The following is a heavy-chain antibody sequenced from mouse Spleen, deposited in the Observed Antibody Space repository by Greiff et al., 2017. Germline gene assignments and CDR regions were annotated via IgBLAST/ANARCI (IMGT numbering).Heavy chain of an antibody. CDR1: GYAFTNYL. CDR3: ARSEDGNYWFAY. V-gene: IGHV1-54*01. J-gene: IGHJ3*01. CDR2: INPGSGGT. Sequence: QVQLKQSGAELVRPGTSVKVSCKASGYAFTNYLIEWVKQRPGQGLEWIGVINPGSGGTNYNEKFKGKATLTADKSSSTAYMQLSSLTSEDSAVYFCARSEDGNYWFAYWGQGTLVTVSA. D-gene: IGHD2-1*01.